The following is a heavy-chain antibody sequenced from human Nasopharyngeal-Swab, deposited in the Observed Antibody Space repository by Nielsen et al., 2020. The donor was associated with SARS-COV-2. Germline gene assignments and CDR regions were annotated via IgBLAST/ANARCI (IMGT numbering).Heavy chain of an antibody. CDR1: GFTFSSYA. V-gene: IGHV3-23*01. D-gene: IGHD3-22*01. Sequence: GESLKISCAASGFTFSSYAMRWVRQAPGKGLEWVSAISGSGGRTYYADSVKGRFTISRDNSKNTLYLQMNSLRAEDTAVYYCARDGGYYDSSGYAQLFDYWGQGTLVTVSS. CDR3: ARDGGYYDSSGYAQLFDY. J-gene: IGHJ4*02. CDR2: ISGSGGRT.